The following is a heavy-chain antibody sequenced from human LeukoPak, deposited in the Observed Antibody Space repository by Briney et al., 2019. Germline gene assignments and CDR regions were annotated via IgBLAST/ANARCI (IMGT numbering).Heavy chain of an antibody. D-gene: IGHD3-22*01. V-gene: IGHV4-39*07. J-gene: IGHJ4*02. CDR3: ARVSRRAYYYDSSGYYAGDY. CDR1: GGSISSSSYY. CDR2: IYYSGST. Sequence: SETLSLTCTVSGGSISSSSYYWGWIRQPPGKGLEWIGSIYYSGSTYYNPSLKSRVTISVDTSKNQFSLKLSSVTAADTAVYYCARVSRRAYYYDSSGYYAGDYWGQGTLVTVSS.